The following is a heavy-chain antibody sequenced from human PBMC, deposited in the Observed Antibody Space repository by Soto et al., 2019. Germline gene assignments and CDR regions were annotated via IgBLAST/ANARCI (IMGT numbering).Heavy chain of an antibody. Sequence: QMTLKESGPTLVKPTQTLTLTYSFSGFSFSTSGVGVGWVRQPPGKALEWLALIYWSGDEHYRASLKSRLTITKDTSKNQVVLIMTNMDPVDTATYYCARGVATLPVFAFDVWGQGTTVTVSS. CDR2: IYWSGDE. J-gene: IGHJ3*01. CDR3: ARGVATLPVFAFDV. D-gene: IGHD6-6*01. V-gene: IGHV2-5*01. CDR1: GFSFSTSGVG.